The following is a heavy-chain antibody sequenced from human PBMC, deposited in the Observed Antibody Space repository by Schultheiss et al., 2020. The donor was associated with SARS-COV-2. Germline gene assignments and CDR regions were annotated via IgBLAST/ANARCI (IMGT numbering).Heavy chain of an antibody. CDR3: AKEHSYAPYYFDY. Sequence: GESLKISCAASGFTFSSYDMHWVRQAPGKGLEWVAVISYDGSNKYYADSVKGRFTISRDNSQNALYLQMNSLRAEDTAVYYCAKEHSYAPYYFDYWGQGTLVTVSS. CDR1: GFTFSSYD. CDR2: ISYDGSNK. J-gene: IGHJ4*02. V-gene: IGHV3-30*18. D-gene: IGHD5-18*01.